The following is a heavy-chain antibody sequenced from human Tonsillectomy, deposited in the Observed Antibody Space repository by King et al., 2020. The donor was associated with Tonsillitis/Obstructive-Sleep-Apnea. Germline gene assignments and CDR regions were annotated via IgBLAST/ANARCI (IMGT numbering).Heavy chain of an antibody. CDR2: ISAYTGDT. CDR3: ARGILNIVGSMDSYYFDY. J-gene: IGHJ4*02. Sequence: QLVQSGAEVKKSGASVKVSCKASGYSFSTYGISWVRQAPGQGLEWMGWISAYTGDTKYAQNFQGRVTMTTDKSTSTAYMDLRSLRSDVTAVYYCARGILNIVGSMDSYYFDYWGQGTLVTVSS. V-gene: IGHV1-18*01. D-gene: IGHD1-26*01. CDR1: GYSFSTYG.